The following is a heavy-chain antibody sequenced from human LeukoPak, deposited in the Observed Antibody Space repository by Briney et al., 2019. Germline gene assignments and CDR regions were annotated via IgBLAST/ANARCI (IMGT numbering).Heavy chain of an antibody. V-gene: IGHV4-59*12. J-gene: IGHJ4*02. CDR3: ARDHAYYYDSSGYFPDY. CDR1: DDSITMYY. CDR2: VDHTGST. D-gene: IGHD3-22*01. Sequence: PSETLSLTCSVSDDSITMYYWTWIRQPPGKGLEWIGYVDHTGSTNFNPSLNGRVSISRDTTKNLFSLRLRSVTAADTAVYYCARDHAYYYDSSGYFPDYWGQGTLVTVSS.